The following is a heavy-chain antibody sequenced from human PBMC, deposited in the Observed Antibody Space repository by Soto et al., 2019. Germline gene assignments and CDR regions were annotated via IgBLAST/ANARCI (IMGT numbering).Heavy chain of an antibody. CDR1: GYTFPSYY. D-gene: IGHD5-18*01. CDR3: ARDQTSDTAMVSYYYYYGMDV. V-gene: IGHV1-46*01. CDR2: INPSGGSR. J-gene: IGHJ6*02. Sequence: ASVTDSCKASGYTFPSYYMHWVRQPPGKGLEWMGIINPSGGSRSYAQKFQGRVTMTRDAPTSTVYMELSSLRSEDTAVYYCARDQTSDTAMVSYYYYYGMDVWGQGTTVTVSS.